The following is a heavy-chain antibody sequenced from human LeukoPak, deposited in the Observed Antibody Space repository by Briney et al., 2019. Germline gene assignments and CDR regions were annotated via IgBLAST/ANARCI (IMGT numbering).Heavy chain of an antibody. D-gene: IGHD3-22*01. Sequence: SETLSLTCTVSNGSIGSYYWTWIRQPPGKGLEWIGYIFHSGSTKYNPSLKRRVTIAVDTSKNQFSLKLTSITAADTAVYYCARRRIYYHFDYWGQGALVTVSS. CDR2: IFHSGST. J-gene: IGHJ4*02. CDR3: ARRRIYYHFDY. V-gene: IGHV4-59*08. CDR1: NGSIGSYY.